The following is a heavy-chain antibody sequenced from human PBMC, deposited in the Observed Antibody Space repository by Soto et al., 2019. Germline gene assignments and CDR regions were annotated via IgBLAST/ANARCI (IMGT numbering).Heavy chain of an antibody. CDR2: IYPGDSDT. CDR3: ARTSATIFGVVIIQGWFDP. D-gene: IGHD3-3*01. CDR1: GYSFTSYW. V-gene: IGHV5-51*01. Sequence: PGESLKISCKGSGYSFTSYWIGGVRQMPGKGLEWMGIIYPGDSDTRYSPSFQGQVTISADKSISTAYLQWSSLKASDTAMYYCARTSATIFGVVIIQGWFDPWGQGTLVTVSS. J-gene: IGHJ5*02.